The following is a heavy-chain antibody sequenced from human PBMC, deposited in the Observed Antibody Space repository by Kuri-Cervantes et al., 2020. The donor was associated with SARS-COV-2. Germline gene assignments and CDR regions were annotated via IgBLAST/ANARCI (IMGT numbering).Heavy chain of an antibody. CDR1: GYTFTSYA. J-gene: IGHJ5*02. V-gene: IGHV1-3*01. D-gene: IGHD3-10*01. Sequence: ASVKVSCKASGYTFTSYAMHWVRQAPGQRLEWMGWINAGNGNTKYSQKFQGRLTMTTDTSTGTAYMELRSLRFDDTAVYFCARVDYHSVTYYKSFDPWGQGTLVTVSS. CDR3: ARVDYHSVTYYKSFDP. CDR2: INAGNGNT.